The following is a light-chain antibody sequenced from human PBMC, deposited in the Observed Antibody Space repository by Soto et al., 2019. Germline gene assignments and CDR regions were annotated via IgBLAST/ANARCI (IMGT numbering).Light chain of an antibody. CDR3: QQYGTSPRT. CDR1: QSDSSGY. J-gene: IGKJ1*01. V-gene: IGKV3-20*01. Sequence: EIVLTQSPGTLSLSPGEIATLSFSASQSDSSGYLAWYQQKPGQAPRLLMSATSSRATGIPDRFSGSGSGTDFTLTISRLEPEDLAIYFCQQYGTSPRTFGQGTKVDIK. CDR2: ATS.